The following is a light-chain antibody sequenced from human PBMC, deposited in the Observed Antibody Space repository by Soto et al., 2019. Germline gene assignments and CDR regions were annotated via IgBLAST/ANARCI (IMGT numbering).Light chain of an antibody. CDR3: TSYAGSNTFVV. J-gene: IGLJ3*02. CDR2: EVT. V-gene: IGLV2-8*01. CDR1: SSDVGGYNY. Sequence: QSVLTQPPSASGSPGQSVAISCTGTSSDVGGYNYVSWYQQHPGKAPKLMIYEVTKRPSGVPDRFSGSKSGNTASLTVSVLQAEDEADYYCTSYAGSNTFVVYGGGTQLTVL.